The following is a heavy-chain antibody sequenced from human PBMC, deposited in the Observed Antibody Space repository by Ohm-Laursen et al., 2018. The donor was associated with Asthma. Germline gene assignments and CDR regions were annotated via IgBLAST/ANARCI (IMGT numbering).Heavy chain of an antibody. CDR3: ARDFGTIFGVVSDY. Sequence: SLRLSCAASGFTFSSYGMHWVRQAPGKGLEWVAVISYDGSNKYYADSVKGRFTISRDNSKNTLYLQMNNLRAEDTAVYYCARDFGTIFGVVSDYWGQGTLVTVSS. J-gene: IGHJ4*02. CDR1: GFTFSSYG. D-gene: IGHD3-3*01. CDR2: ISYDGSNK. V-gene: IGHV3-30*03.